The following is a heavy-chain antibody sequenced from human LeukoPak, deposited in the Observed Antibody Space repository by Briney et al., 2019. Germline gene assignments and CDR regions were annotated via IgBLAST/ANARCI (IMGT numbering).Heavy chain of an antibody. CDR2: IIPIFGTA. CDR3: ARSSGAAAGWGVLGD. V-gene: IGHV1-69*01. D-gene: IGHD6-13*01. Sequence: SVKVSCKTSGGTFSSYAISWVRQAPGQGLEWMGGIIPIFGTANYAQKFQGRVTITADESTSTAYMELSSLRSEDTAVYYCARSSGAAAGWGVLGDWGQGTLVTVSS. CDR1: GGTFSSYA. J-gene: IGHJ4*02.